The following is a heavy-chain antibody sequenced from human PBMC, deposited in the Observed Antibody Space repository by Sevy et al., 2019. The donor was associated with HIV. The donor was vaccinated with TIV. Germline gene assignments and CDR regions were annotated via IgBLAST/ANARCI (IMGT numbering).Heavy chain of an antibody. CDR2: ISSSGSTI. D-gene: IGHD6-13*01. V-gene: IGHV3-11*01. CDR1: GFTFSDYY. J-gene: IGHJ4*02. Sequence: GGSLRLSCAASGFTFSDYYMSWIRHAPGKGLEWVSYISSSGSTIYYADSVKGRFTISRDNAKNSLYLQMNSLRAEDTAVYYCARSDPAGTAYYFDYWGQGTLVTVSS. CDR3: ARSDPAGTAYYFDY.